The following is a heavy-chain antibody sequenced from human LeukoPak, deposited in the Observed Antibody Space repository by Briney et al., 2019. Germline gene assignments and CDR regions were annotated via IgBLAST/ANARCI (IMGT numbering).Heavy chain of an antibody. J-gene: IGHJ4*02. CDR3: ARVDIVTVPSANFDC. V-gene: IGHV4-34*12. Sequence: SETLSLTCAVYGVSFSGYYWGWVRQPPGKGLEWIGSIFYSGNTYYNPSLRSRVSISVDTSKNQFSLKLFSVTAVDTAVYYCARVDIVTVPSANFDCWGQGTLVTVSS. CDR2: IFYSGNT. CDR1: GVSFSGYY. D-gene: IGHD2-15*01.